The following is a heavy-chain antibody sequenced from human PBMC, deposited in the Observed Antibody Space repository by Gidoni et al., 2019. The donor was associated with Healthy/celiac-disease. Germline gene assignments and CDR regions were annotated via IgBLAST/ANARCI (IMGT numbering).Heavy chain of an antibody. CDR3: ARPRYCSGGSCYYYYGMDV. D-gene: IGHD2-15*01. V-gene: IGHV3-21*01. Sequence: EVQLVESGGGLVKPGGSLRLSCAASGFTLSSYSMNWVRQAPGQGLEWVSSISSSSSYIYYADSVKGRFTTSRDNAKNSLYLQMNSLRAEDTAVYYCARPRYCSGGSCYYYYGMDVWGQGTTVTVSS. J-gene: IGHJ6*02. CDR2: ISSSSSYI. CDR1: GFTLSSYS.